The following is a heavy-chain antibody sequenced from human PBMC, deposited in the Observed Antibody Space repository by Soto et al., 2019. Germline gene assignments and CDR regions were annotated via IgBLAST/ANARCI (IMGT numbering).Heavy chain of an antibody. CDR2: SNAGNGNT. V-gene: IGHV1-3*02. D-gene: IGHD3-22*01. J-gene: IGHJ4*02. CDR1: GYTFTSYA. Sequence: ASVKVSCKASGYTFTSYAMHWVRQAPGQRLEWMGWSNAGNGNTKYSQEFQGRVTITRDTSASTAYMELSRLRSDDTAVYYCARGYYYDSSGYYNYWGQGTLVTVSS. CDR3: ARGYYYDSSGYYNY.